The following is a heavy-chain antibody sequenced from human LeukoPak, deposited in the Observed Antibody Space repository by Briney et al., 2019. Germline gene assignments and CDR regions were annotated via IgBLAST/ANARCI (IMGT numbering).Heavy chain of an antibody. D-gene: IGHD3-10*01. CDR2: ISYDGSNK. J-gene: IGHJ3*02. CDR3: AKSITMVRGVIILEDAFDI. CDR1: GFTFSSYD. Sequence: PGRSLRLSCAASGFTFSSYDMHWVRQAPGKGLEWVAVISYDGSNKYYADSVMGRFTISRDNSKNTLYLQMNSLRAEDTAVYYCAKSITMVRGVIILEDAFDIWGQGTMVTVSS. V-gene: IGHV3-30*18.